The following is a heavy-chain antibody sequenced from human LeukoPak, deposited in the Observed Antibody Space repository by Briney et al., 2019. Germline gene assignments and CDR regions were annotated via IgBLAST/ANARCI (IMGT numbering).Heavy chain of an antibody. Sequence: PGGSLRLSCAASGFTFSSYSMNWVRQAPGKGLEWVSSISSSSSYIYYADSVKGRFTISRDNAKNSLYPQMNSLRAEDTAVYYCANAPGAPFDYWGQGTLVTVSS. V-gene: IGHV3-21*01. CDR1: GFTFSSYS. J-gene: IGHJ4*02. CDR2: ISSSSSYI. CDR3: ANAPGAPFDY.